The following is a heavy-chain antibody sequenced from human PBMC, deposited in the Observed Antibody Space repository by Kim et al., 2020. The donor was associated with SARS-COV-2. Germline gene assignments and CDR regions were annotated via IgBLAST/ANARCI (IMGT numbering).Heavy chain of an antibody. V-gene: IGHV3-74*01. D-gene: IGHD1-26*01. CDR3: VVGATTTYYGMDA. CDR2: INADGTAT. CDR1: GFRFSSYW. J-gene: IGHJ6*02. Sequence: GGSLRLSCAASGFRFSSYWMHWVRQAPGKGLVWVSRINADGTATTYADSVKGRFTISRDNAKNTLYLQMNSLRDEDTAVYYCVVGATTTYYGMDAWGQGTTVTVSS.